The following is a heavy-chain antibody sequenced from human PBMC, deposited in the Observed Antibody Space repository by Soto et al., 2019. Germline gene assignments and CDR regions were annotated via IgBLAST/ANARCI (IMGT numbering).Heavy chain of an antibody. CDR2: ISAYNGNT. CDR1: GYTFTSYG. D-gene: IGHD4-17*01. CDR3: ARTLDYGGNSVPDH. J-gene: IGHJ4*02. Sequence: QVQLVQSGAEVKKPGASVKVSCKASGYTFTSYGFSWVRQAPGHGLEWMGWISAYNGNTNYAQKLQGRVTMTTDTYTSTAYMERRSLRSDDTALYYCARTLDYGGNSVPDHWVQGTLVTVSS. V-gene: IGHV1-18*04.